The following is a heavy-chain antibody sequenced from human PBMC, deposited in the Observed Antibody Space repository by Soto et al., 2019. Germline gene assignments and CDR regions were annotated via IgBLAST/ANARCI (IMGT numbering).Heavy chain of an antibody. Sequence: PGESLKISCKGSGYSFTSYWIGWVRQMPGKGLEWMGIIYPGDSDTRYSPSFQGQVTISADKSISTAYLQWSSLKASDTAMYYCARHCHHLNWGYGYYYGMDVWGQRTTVTVSS. CDR3: ARHCHHLNWGYGYYYGMDV. V-gene: IGHV5-51*01. CDR1: GYSFTSYW. CDR2: IYPGDSDT. D-gene: IGHD7-27*01. J-gene: IGHJ6*02.